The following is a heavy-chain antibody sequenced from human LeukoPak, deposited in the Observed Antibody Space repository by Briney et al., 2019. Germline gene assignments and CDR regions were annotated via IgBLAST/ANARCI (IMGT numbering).Heavy chain of an antibody. CDR1: GFTVSSNY. V-gene: IGHV3-53*04. CDR2: IYGGGST. J-gene: IGHJ4*02. D-gene: IGHD3-22*01. CDR3: ARGNPYYYDSSGSPYYFDY. Sequence: PGGSLRLSCAASGFTVSSNYMSWVRQAPGKGLEWVSVIYGGGSTYYADSVKGRFTIPRHNSKNTLYLQMNSLRAEDTAVYYCARGNPYYYDSSGSPYYFDYWGQGTLVTVSS.